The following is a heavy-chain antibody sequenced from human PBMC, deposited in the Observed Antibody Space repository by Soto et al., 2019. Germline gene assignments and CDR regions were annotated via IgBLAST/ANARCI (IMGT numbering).Heavy chain of an antibody. CDR3: ANPFYYHQSSDSSTRNDY. J-gene: IGHJ4*02. V-gene: IGHV3-23*01. Sequence: EVQLLESGGGLVQPGGSLRLSCAASGFTFSRYAMSWVRQAPGKGLECVSSISGSAGSTYYADSVKGRFTISIDNSKNSQYLQFNRLVDEDTAVYYCANPFYYHQSSDSSTRNDYWGQGTLV. CDR1: GFTFSRYA. CDR2: ISGSAGST. D-gene: IGHD3-22*01.